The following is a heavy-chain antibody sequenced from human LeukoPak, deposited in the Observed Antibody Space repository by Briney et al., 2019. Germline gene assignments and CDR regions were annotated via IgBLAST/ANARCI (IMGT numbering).Heavy chain of an antibody. V-gene: IGHV4-34*01. J-gene: IGHJ5*02. D-gene: IGHD3-22*01. CDR3: EGGIRDYYDSSGYYPLNWFDP. CDR2: INHSGST. Sequence: PSENLSLTCAVYGGSFSGYYWSWIRQPPGKGLKWIGEINHSGSTNYNPSLKSRVTISVDTSKNQFSLKLSSVTAADTVFYHGEGGIRDYYDSSGYYPLNWFDPWGQGTLVTVSS. CDR1: GGSFSGYY.